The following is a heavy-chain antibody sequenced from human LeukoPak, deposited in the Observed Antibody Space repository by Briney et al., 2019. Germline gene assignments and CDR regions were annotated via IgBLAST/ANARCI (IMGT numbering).Heavy chain of an antibody. V-gene: IGHV3-30-3*01. D-gene: IGHD4-23*01. CDR2: ISSDGSNN. Sequence: GGSLRLSCAASGFTFSSYDMHWVRQASGKGLEWVAVISSDGSNNYYADSVKGRFTISRDNAKNTLYLQMNSLRAEDTAVYYCARDQDDYGGNSPLGYWGQGTLVTVSS. CDR1: GFTFSSYD. J-gene: IGHJ4*02. CDR3: ARDQDDYGGNSPLGY.